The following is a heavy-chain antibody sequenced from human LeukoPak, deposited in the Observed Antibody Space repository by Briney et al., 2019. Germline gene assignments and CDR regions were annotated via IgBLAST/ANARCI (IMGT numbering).Heavy chain of an antibody. Sequence: GGSLRLSCAASGFTFISYAMSWVRQAPGKGLEWVSAISGSGGSIYYADSVKGRFTVSRDNSKNTLYLQMNTLRAEDTAVYYCAKDEDARPMYFQDWGQGTLVTFSS. D-gene: IGHD3-10*02. CDR1: GFTFISYA. CDR2: ISGSGGSI. CDR3: AKDEDARPMYFQD. V-gene: IGHV3-23*01. J-gene: IGHJ1*01.